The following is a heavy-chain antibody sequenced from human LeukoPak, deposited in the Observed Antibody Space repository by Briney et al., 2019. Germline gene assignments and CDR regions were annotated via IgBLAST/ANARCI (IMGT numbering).Heavy chain of an antibody. V-gene: IGHV3-30*04. D-gene: IGHD3-10*01. Sequence: PGGTLRLSCAASGFIVRSCDILWVRQARGKGLVWMMVISYDGRNRYYADSVKGRFTISRDNSKNTVPLQMNSLRAEDTAVYYCAKDESGGSGSSPFDYWGQGTLVTVSS. CDR3: AKDESGGSGSSPFDY. J-gene: IGHJ4*02. CDR1: GFIVRSCD. CDR2: ISYDGRNR.